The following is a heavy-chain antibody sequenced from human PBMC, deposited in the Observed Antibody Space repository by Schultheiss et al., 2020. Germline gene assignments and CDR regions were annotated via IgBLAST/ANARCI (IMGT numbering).Heavy chain of an antibody. V-gene: IGHV3-30-3*01. J-gene: IGHJ5*02. Sequence: GESLKISCAASGLPFSSCWMNWVRQAPGRGLEWVAVISYDGSNKYYADSVKGRFTISRDNAENSLSLQMNSLRAEDTAVYYCARGRVRPWFDPWSQGTLVTVSS. CDR3: ARGRVRPWFDP. D-gene: IGHD4-11*01. CDR1: GLPFSSCW. CDR2: ISYDGSNK.